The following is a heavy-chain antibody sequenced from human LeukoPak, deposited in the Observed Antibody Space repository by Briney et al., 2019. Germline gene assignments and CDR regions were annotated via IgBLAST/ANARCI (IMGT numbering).Heavy chain of an antibody. D-gene: IGHD2-21*02. Sequence: SETLSLTCAVYGGSFSGYYWSWIRQPPGKGLEWIGYIYYSGSTNYNPSLKSRVTMSVDTSKNQFSLKLSSVTAADTAVYYCARDLRRRVTAIGYGPREYHYSMDVWGKGTTVTISS. J-gene: IGHJ6*03. CDR2: IYYSGST. CDR3: ARDLRRRVTAIGYGPREYHYSMDV. V-gene: IGHV4-59*12. CDR1: GGSFSGYY.